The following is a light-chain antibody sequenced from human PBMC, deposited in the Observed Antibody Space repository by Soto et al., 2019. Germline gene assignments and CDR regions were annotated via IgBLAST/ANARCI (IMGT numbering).Light chain of an antibody. V-gene: IGKV3-20*01. Sequence: GLTQSPGTLSLSPGQRATLSCRASQSISSRYLAWYQQRPGQAPRLLIYAASSRATGVPDRFSGSGSGTDFTLTISSLQPEDFAVYYCQQFHHSRFTFGPGTKVDIK. CDR1: QSISSRY. J-gene: IGKJ3*01. CDR3: QQFHHSRFT. CDR2: AAS.